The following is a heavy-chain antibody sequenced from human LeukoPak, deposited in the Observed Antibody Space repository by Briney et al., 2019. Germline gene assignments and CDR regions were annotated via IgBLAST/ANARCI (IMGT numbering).Heavy chain of an antibody. CDR3: ARGRAYYDSTGYGY. CDR1: GDSLTNYY. V-gene: IGHV4-59*01. J-gene: IGHJ4*02. D-gene: IGHD3-22*01. Sequence: SETPSLTCTVSGDSLTNYYWNWIRQPPGKGLEWIGYIYYSGNTNYNPSLKSRVTISVDTSKNQFSLKLSSVTAADTAVYYCARGRAYYDSTGYGYWGQGTLVTVSS. CDR2: IYYSGNT.